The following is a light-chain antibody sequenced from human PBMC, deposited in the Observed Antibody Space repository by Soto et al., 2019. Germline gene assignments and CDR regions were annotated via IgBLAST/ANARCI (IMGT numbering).Light chain of an antibody. CDR1: QSVSSNY. J-gene: IGKJ2*01. CDR2: GAS. Sequence: EIVLTQSPGTLSLSPEERATLSCRASQSVSSNYLAWFQQKPGQAPRLLIYGASSRPSGIPDRFSGSGAGTDFTLTISRLEPEDFAVYYCHQYGSSPYTFGQGTKLEIK. V-gene: IGKV3-20*01. CDR3: HQYGSSPYT.